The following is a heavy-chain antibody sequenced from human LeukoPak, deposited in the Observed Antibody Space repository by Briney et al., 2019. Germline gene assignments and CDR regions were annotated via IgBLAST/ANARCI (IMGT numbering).Heavy chain of an antibody. Sequence: SVKVSCRASGGTFSSYAISWVRQAPGQGLEWMGGIIPIFGTANYAQKFQGRVTITADESTSTAYMELSSLRSEDTAVYYCARDDRYYYDSMARPFDWFDPWGQGTLVTVSS. J-gene: IGHJ5*02. V-gene: IGHV1-69*13. CDR2: IIPIFGTA. CDR3: ARDDRYYYDSMARPFDWFDP. CDR1: GGTFSSYA. D-gene: IGHD3-22*01.